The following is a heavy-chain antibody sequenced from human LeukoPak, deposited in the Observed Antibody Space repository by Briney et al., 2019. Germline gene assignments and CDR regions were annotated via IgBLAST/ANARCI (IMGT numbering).Heavy chain of an antibody. CDR3: AKGAGYCSSTSCYSWFDP. CDR1: GFTFSSYG. V-gene: IGHV3-30*02. Sequence: GGSLRLSCAASGFTFSSYGMHWVRQAPGKGLEWVAFIRYDGSNKYYADSVKGRFTISRDNSKNTLYLQMNSLRAEDTAVYYCAKGAGYCSSTSCYSWFDPWGQGTLVTVPS. D-gene: IGHD2-2*01. CDR2: IRYDGSNK. J-gene: IGHJ5*02.